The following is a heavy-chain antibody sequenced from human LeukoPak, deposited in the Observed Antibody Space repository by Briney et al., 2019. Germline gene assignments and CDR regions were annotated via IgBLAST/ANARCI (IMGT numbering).Heavy chain of an antibody. J-gene: IGHJ4*02. D-gene: IGHD4-11*01. Sequence: SETLSLTCTVSGYSISSGYYWGWIRQPPGKGLEWIGSIYHSGSTYYNPSLKSRVTISVDTSKNQFSLKLSSVTAADTAVYYCARLSTVTTLDYWGQGTLVTVSS. CDR1: GYSISSGYY. CDR2: IYHSGST. CDR3: ARLSTVTTLDY. V-gene: IGHV4-38-2*02.